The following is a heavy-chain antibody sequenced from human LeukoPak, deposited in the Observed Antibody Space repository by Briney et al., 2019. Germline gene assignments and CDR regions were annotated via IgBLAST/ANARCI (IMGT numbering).Heavy chain of an antibody. J-gene: IGHJ4*02. CDR3: ATHPYDSSGYPSQLDDY. CDR2: ISSSSSYT. V-gene: IGHV3-11*06. Sequence: TGGSLRLSCAVSGFTFSDYHMSWIRQAPGKGREWVSYISSSSSYTNYADSVKGRFTISRDNAKNSLYLQMNRLRAEDTAVYYCATHPYDSSGYPSQLDDYWGQGTLVTVSS. CDR1: GFTFSDYH. D-gene: IGHD3-22*01.